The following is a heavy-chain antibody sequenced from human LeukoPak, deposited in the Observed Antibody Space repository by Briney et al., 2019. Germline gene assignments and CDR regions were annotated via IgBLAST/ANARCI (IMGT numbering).Heavy chain of an antibody. D-gene: IGHD6-19*01. CDR3: ARWDHGSARFQN. Sequence: QTLSLTCAISGDSVSNNNVPWNWVRQSPSRGLEWLRRASYKSEWSFNYAVSVKSVITSNADTSKNQFSLRLNSVTPEDAAVYYCARWDHGSARFQNWGQGTLVTVSS. J-gene: IGHJ1*01. CDR1: GDSVSNNNVP. CDR2: ASYKSEWSF. V-gene: IGHV6-1*01.